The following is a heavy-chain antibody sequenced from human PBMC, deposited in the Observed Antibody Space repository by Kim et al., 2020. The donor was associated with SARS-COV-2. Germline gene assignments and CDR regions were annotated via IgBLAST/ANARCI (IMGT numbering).Heavy chain of an antibody. Sequence: GGSLRLSCAASGFTFSSYAMSWVRQAPGKGLEWVSAISGSGGSTYYADSVKGRFTISRDNSKNTLYLQMNSLRAEDTAVYYCAKDRLVQYDFWSGYLLHPLTFDYWGQGTLVTVSS. D-gene: IGHD3-3*01. J-gene: IGHJ4*02. CDR1: GFTFSSYA. CDR2: ISGSGGST. CDR3: AKDRLVQYDFWSGYLLHPLTFDY. V-gene: IGHV3-23*01.